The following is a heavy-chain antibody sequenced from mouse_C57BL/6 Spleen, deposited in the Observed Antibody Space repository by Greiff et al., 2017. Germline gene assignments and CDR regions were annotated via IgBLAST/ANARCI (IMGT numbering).Heavy chain of an antibody. CDR3: ARRGTTVVEAMDY. CDR1: GYTFTSYG. V-gene: IGHV1-81*01. D-gene: IGHD1-1*01. J-gene: IGHJ4*01. Sequence: QVQLKESGAELARPGASVKLSCKASGYTFTSYGISWVKQRTGQGLEWIGEIYPRSGNTYYNEKFKGKATLTADKSSSTAYMELRSLTSEDSAVYFCARRGTTVVEAMDYWGQGTSVTVSS. CDR2: IYPRSGNT.